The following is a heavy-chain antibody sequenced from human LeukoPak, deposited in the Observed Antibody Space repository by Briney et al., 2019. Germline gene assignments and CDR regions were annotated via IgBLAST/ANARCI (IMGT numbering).Heavy chain of an antibody. J-gene: IGHJ4*02. CDR1: GFTFNSYS. CDR2: INPKSGGT. CDR3: ARDRYSYDLNY. D-gene: IGHD5-18*01. V-gene: IGHV1-2*02. Sequence: GGSLRLSCAASGFTFNSYSMHWVRQAPGQGLEWMGWINPKSGGTNYAQKFQGRVTMTRETSISTDYMELSRLRSDDTAVYYCARDRYSYDLNYWGQGTLVTVSS.